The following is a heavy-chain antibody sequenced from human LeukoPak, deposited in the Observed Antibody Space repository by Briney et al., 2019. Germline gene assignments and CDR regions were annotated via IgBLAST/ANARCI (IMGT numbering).Heavy chain of an antibody. CDR1: GFTFYSYG. CDR3: AKDNRGYFDF. V-gene: IGHV3-30*18. J-gene: IGHJ4*02. D-gene: IGHD3-16*01. CDR2: ISYNGRNN. Sequence: AGGSLRLSCAASGFTFYSYGMHWVRQAPGKGLEWVALISYNGRNNYYADSVKGRFTISRDNSKNTLYLQVSSLRTEDTAVYFCAKDNRGYFDFWGQGTLVTVSS.